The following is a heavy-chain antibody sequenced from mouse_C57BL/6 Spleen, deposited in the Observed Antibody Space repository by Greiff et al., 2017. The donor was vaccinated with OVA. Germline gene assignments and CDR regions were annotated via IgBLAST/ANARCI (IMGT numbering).Heavy chain of an antibody. D-gene: IGHD2-5*01. CDR3: ARWDYSNYWYFDV. Sequence: EVQLVESGPELVKPGASVKIPCKASGYTFTDYNMDWVKQSHGKSLEWIRDINPNNGGTIYNQKFKGKATLTVDKSSSTAYMELRSLTSEDTAVYYGARWDYSNYWYFDVWGTGTTVTVSS. CDR1: GYTFTDYN. V-gene: IGHV1-18*01. J-gene: IGHJ1*03. CDR2: INPNNGGT.